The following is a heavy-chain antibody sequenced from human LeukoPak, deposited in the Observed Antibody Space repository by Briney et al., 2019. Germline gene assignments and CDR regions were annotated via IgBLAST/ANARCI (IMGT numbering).Heavy chain of an antibody. CDR1: GFTFSSYG. CDR2: ISSSSSYI. Sequence: GGTLRLSCAASGFTFSSYGMSWVRQAPGKGLEWVSFISSSSSYIYYVDSVKGRFTISRDNAKNSLYLQMNSLRAEDTAVYYCARDPYSGSYGPYYYYYMDVWGEGTTVTISS. CDR3: ARDPYSGSYGPYYYYYMDV. J-gene: IGHJ6*03. V-gene: IGHV3-21*01. D-gene: IGHD1-26*01.